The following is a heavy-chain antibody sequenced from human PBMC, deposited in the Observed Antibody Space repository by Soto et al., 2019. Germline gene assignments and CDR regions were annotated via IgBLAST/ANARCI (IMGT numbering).Heavy chain of an antibody. CDR1: RFTVSRKY. CDR2: IHSGGST. D-gene: IGHD4-17*01. V-gene: IGHV3-66*01. Sequence: GGSLRLSCAASRFTVSRKYMSWVRQAPGKGLEWVAVIHSGGSTYYADFVKGRFTISRDNSKNTLYLQMNNLRAEDTAVYYCALFATDYYNGMDVWGQGTTVTVSS. CDR3: ALFATDYYNGMDV. J-gene: IGHJ6*02.